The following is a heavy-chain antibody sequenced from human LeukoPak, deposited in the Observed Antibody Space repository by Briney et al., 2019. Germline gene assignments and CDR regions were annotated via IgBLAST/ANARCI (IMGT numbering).Heavy chain of an antibody. V-gene: IGHV4-59*08. J-gene: IGHJ4*02. D-gene: IGHD6-6*01. CDR3: ARHGVYSSSSYFDY. Sequence: SETLSLTCSVSGSSISTLYWSWIRQPPGKGLEWIGYVYYTGSTNYNPSLKSRVTIFPDTSKNQFSLRLTSVTAADTAVYYCARHGVYSSSSYFDYLGQGTLVTVSS. CDR2: VYYTGST. CDR1: GSSISTLY.